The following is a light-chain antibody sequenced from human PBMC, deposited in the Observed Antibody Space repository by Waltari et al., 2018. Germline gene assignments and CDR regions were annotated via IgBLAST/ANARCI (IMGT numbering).Light chain of an antibody. CDR3: CSYAGSSTLAG. V-gene: IGLV2-23*01. CDR2: EGS. CDR1: SSDVGSYNL. J-gene: IGLJ7*01. Sequence: QSALTQPASVSGSPGQSITISCTGTSSDVGSYNLVSWYQQHPGKAPKLMIYEGSNRPSGVSSPVSGSKSGNTASRTISGLQAEDEADYYCCSYAGSSTLAGFGGDTQLTVL.